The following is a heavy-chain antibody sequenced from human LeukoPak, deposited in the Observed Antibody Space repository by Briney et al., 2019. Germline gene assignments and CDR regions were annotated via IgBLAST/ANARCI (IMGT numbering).Heavy chain of an antibody. CDR1: GFTFSSYG. J-gene: IGHJ4*02. CDR2: ISSSSSYI. Sequence: GGSLRLSCAASGFTFSSYGMNWVRQAPGKGLEWVSSISSSSSYIYYADSVKGRFSISRDNSKNTLYVQMNSLRAEDTAVYYCAKDRGWFGGSLANFDSWGQGTLVTVSS. D-gene: IGHD3-10*01. V-gene: IGHV3-21*04. CDR3: AKDRGWFGGSLANFDS.